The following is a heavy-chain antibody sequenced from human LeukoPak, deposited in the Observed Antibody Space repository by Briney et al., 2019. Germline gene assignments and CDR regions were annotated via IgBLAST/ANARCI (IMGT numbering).Heavy chain of an antibody. V-gene: IGHV4-39*01. CDR3: VRYRSGSNRFDY. Sequence: SETLSLTCTVSGDSISGKTYSWGWVRQPPGKGLEWIGYMYYSENTYYNPSLKSRVTISVDTSRIQFSLKLSSVTAADTAVYYCVRYRSGSNRFDYWGQGTLVTVYS. CDR2: MYYSENT. J-gene: IGHJ4*02. CDR1: GDSISGKTYS. D-gene: IGHD6-19*01.